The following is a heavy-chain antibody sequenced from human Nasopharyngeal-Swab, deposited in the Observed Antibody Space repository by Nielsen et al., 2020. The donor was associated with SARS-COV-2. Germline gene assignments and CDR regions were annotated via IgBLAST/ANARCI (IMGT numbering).Heavy chain of an antibody. D-gene: IGHD3-16*02. J-gene: IGHJ4*02. CDR2: ISGRGGST. V-gene: IGHV3-23*01. CDR3: AKDRNDYIWGSYRLTFDY. Sequence: WIRQPPGKGLEWVSAISGRGGSTYYADSVKGRFTISRDNSKNTLYLQMNSLRAEDTAVYYCAKDRNDYIWGSYRLTFDYWGQGTLVTVSS.